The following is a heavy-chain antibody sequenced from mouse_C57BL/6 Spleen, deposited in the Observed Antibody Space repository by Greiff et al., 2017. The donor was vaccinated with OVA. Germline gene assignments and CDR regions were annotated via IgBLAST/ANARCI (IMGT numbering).Heavy chain of an antibody. Sequence: VQLKQSGGGLVKPGGSLKLSCAASGFTFSDYGMHWVRQAPEKGLEWVAYISSGSSTIYYADTVKGRFTISRDNAKNTLFLQMTSLRSEDTAMYYCARGYGSSSNWYFDVWGTGTTVTVSS. V-gene: IGHV5-17*01. CDR1: GFTFSDYG. CDR2: ISSGSSTI. CDR3: ARGYGSSSNWYFDV. J-gene: IGHJ1*03. D-gene: IGHD1-1*01.